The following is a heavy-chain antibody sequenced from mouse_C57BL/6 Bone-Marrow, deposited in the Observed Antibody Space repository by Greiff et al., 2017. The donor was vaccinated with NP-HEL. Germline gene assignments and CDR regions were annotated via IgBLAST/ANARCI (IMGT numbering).Heavy chain of an antibody. V-gene: IGHV1-82*01. Sequence: QVQLQQSGPELVKPGASVKISCKASGYAFSSSWMNWVKQRPGKGLEWIGRIYPGDGGTNYNGKFKGKATLTADKSSSTAYMQLSSLTSEDSAVYYCARDYDYERYFDVWGTGTTVTVSS. J-gene: IGHJ1*03. D-gene: IGHD2-4*01. CDR3: ARDYDYERYFDV. CDR2: IYPGDGGT. CDR1: GYAFSSSW.